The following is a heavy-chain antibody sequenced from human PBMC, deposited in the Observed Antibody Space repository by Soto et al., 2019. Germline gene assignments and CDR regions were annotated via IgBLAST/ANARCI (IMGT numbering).Heavy chain of an antibody. CDR1: GGSISSFY. D-gene: IGHD5-18*01. V-gene: IGHV4-59*01. Sequence: PSETLSLTCTVSGGSISSFYWSWIRQSPGKGLEWIGYIYYSGSTDYNASLKSRVTISIDTSKNQFSLKLSSVTAADTAVYYCARGRGGGYNYFDYWGQGTLVTVSS. J-gene: IGHJ4*02. CDR3: ARGRGGGYNYFDY. CDR2: IYYSGST.